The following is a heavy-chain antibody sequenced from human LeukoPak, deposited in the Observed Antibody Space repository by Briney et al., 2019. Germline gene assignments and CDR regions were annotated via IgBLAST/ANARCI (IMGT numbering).Heavy chain of an antibody. CDR1: GFTFSSYA. Sequence: PGGSLRLSCAASGFTFSSYAMSWVRQAPGKGREWVSAISGIGGSTYYADSVNGRFTISRDNSKNTLYLQMNSLRAEDTDVYYCAKDFIHGSGKDAFDIWGQGTMVTVSS. J-gene: IGHJ3*02. V-gene: IGHV3-23*01. CDR2: ISGIGGST. CDR3: AKDFIHGSGKDAFDI. D-gene: IGHD3-10*01.